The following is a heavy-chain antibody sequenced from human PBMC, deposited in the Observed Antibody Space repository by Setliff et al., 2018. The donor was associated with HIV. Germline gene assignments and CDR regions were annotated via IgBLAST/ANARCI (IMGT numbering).Heavy chain of an antibody. D-gene: IGHD6-25*01. CDR2: IGAYNGDT. V-gene: IGHV1-18*01. Sequence: GASVKVSCKASGYTFVEDGITWVRQAPGQGLEWMGWIGAYNGDTKYAQKFQDRVTMTIDTSASTAYMELRSLTSDDTAMYYCSRDRSATWTPTTYWGQGTLVTVSS. J-gene: IGHJ4*02. CDR1: GYTFVEDG. CDR3: SRDRSATWTPTTY.